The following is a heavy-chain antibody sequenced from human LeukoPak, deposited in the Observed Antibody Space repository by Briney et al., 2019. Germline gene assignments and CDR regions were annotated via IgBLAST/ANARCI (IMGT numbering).Heavy chain of an antibody. V-gene: IGHV4-61*02. CDR1: GGSISSGSYY. Sequence: SEALSLTCTVSGGSISSGSYYWSWIRQPAGKGLEYIGRIYTSGSTNYNPSLKSRVTISVDTSKNQFSLKLSSVTAADTAVYYCARATNYYYYMDVWGKGTTVTISS. CDR3: ARATNYYYYMDV. D-gene: IGHD1-26*01. CDR2: IYTSGST. J-gene: IGHJ6*03.